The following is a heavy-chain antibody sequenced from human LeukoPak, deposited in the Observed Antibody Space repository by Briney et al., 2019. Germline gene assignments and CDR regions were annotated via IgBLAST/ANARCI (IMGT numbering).Heavy chain of an antibody. CDR3: AKDSSYGYFVY. D-gene: IGHD5-18*01. V-gene: IGHV3-23*01. J-gene: IGHJ4*02. CDR2: ISGSGGST. CDR1: GFTFSSYA. Sequence: PGGSLRLPCAASGFTFSSYAVSWVRQAPGKGLEWVSAISGSGGSTYYADSVKGRFTISRDNSKNTLYLQMNSLRAEDTAVYYCAKDSSYGYFVYWGQGTLVTVSS.